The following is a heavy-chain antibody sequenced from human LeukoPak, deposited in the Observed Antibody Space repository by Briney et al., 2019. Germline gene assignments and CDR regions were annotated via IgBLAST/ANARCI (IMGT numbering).Heavy chain of an antibody. CDR3: ATHTIFGVVTYAFHI. Sequence: GASVKVSCKVSGYTGIELWMHWVRQAPGKGLEWMGGFDPEDGETVYAQKFQGRVTVTEDTSTDTAYMELSSLTSEDTAVYYCATHTIFGVVTYAFHIWGRGTLVTVSS. D-gene: IGHD3-3*01. J-gene: IGHJ3*02. CDR2: FDPEDGET. V-gene: IGHV1-24*01. CDR1: GYTGIELW.